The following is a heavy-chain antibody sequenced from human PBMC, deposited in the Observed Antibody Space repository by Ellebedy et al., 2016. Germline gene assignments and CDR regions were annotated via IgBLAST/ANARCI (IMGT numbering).Heavy chain of an antibody. Sequence: ASVKVSXXASGYTFTSYDINWVRQATGQGLEWMGWMNPNSGNTGYAQKFQGRVTMTRNTSISTAYMELSSLRSEDTAVYYCARGVGIAAAGTDFDYWGQGTLVTVSS. J-gene: IGHJ4*02. CDR3: ARGVGIAAAGTDFDY. CDR2: MNPNSGNT. D-gene: IGHD6-13*01. CDR1: GYTFTSYD. V-gene: IGHV1-8*01.